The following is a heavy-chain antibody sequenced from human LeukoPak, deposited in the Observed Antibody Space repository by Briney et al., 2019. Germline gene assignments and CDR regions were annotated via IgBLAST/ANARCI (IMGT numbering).Heavy chain of an antibody. CDR3: ARNSYYYDSSGSYNWFVP. CDR2: INPNSGGT. D-gene: IGHD3-22*01. J-gene: IGHJ5*02. Sequence: ASVKVSCKASGYTFTGYYMHWVRQAPGQGLEWMGWINPNSGGTNYAQKCQGRVNMTRDTSLSTAYTALSRLRSDDQAVYYCARNSYYYDSSGSYNWFVPWGQGTLDSVPS. CDR1: GYTFTGYY. V-gene: IGHV1-2*02.